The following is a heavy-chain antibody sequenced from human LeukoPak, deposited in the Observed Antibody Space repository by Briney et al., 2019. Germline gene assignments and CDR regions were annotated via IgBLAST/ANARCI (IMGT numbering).Heavy chain of an antibody. CDR3: ARELSGSYYYDSSGYNEFDY. J-gene: IGHJ4*02. D-gene: IGHD3-22*01. V-gene: IGHV3-33*01. CDR2: IWYDGSNK. Sequence: GGSLRLSCAASGFTFSSYGTHWVRQAPGKGLEWVAVIWYDGSNKYYADSVKGRFTISRDNSKNTLYLQMNSLRAEDTAVYYCARELSGSYYYDSSGYNEFDYWGQGTLVTVSS. CDR1: GFTFSSYG.